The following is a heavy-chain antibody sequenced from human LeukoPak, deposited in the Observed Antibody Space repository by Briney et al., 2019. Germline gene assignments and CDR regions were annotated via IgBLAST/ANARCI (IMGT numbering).Heavy chain of an antibody. CDR1: GFTFSSYS. D-gene: IGHD6-13*01. V-gene: IGHV3-48*04. CDR3: AKDGGSSWYFDY. Sequence: GGSLRLSCAASGFTFSSYSMNWVRQAPGKGLEWVSYISSSGNTTYHADSVKGRFTISRDNAKNSLYLQMSSLRAEDTAVYYCAKDGGSSWYFDYWGQGTLVTVSS. CDR2: ISSSGNTT. J-gene: IGHJ4*02.